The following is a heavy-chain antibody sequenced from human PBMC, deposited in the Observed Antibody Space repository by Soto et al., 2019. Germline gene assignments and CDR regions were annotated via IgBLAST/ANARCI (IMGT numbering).Heavy chain of an antibody. V-gene: IGHV1-8*01. CDR3: ATMATFGSLNWFDP. Sequence: VASVNVSCQASGYTFPNNYVSWVRQATEQGLEWMGWMNRGSGDTGYAQKFQGRVTMTRDISIATAYMELSSLRSDDTAIYYCATMATFGSLNWFDPWGQGTLVTVSS. CDR2: MNRGSGDT. D-gene: IGHD3-10*01. CDR1: GYTFPNNY. J-gene: IGHJ5*02.